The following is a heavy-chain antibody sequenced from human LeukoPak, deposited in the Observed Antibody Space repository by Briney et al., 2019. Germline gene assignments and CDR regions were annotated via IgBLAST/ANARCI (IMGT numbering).Heavy chain of an antibody. CDR2: IYDNGDA. CDR3: AGGSRRDGYDY. V-gene: IGHV3-53*04. D-gene: IGHD5-24*01. J-gene: IGHJ4*02. Sequence: PGGSLRLSCAASGFTVSSNYMSWVRQAPGKGLEWVSVIYDNGDAYSADSVKGRFTISGHNSKNTLYLQMNSLRPEDTAVYYCAGGSRRDGYDYWGQGTLVTVSS. CDR1: GFTVSSNY.